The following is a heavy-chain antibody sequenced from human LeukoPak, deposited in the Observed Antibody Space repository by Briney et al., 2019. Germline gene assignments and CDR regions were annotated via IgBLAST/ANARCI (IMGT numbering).Heavy chain of an antibody. CDR2: IKEDGTIK. CDR1: GFLFRNYW. J-gene: IGHJ4*02. CDR3: ARIGYKSSSFDY. D-gene: IGHD2-2*02. V-gene: IGHV3-7*01. Sequence: GGSLRLSCAASGFLFRNYWMSWVRQAPGKGLEWVANIKEDGTIKYYVDSVKGRFTISRDTAKNSVCLQMNSLRVEDTGIYFCARIGYKSSSFDYWGQGTLVTVSS.